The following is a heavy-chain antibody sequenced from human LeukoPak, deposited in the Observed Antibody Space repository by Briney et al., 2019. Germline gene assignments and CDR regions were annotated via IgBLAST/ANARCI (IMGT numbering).Heavy chain of an antibody. Sequence: GRSLRLSCAASGFTFDDYAMHWVRQAPGKGLEWVSGISWNSGSIGYADSVKGRFTISRDNAKNSLYLQMNSLRAEDTAVYYCASGEQWLEEGGGYFDYWGQGTLVTVSS. CDR2: ISWNSGSI. CDR1: GFTFDDYA. CDR3: ASGEQWLEEGGGYFDY. D-gene: IGHD6-19*01. V-gene: IGHV3-9*01. J-gene: IGHJ4*02.